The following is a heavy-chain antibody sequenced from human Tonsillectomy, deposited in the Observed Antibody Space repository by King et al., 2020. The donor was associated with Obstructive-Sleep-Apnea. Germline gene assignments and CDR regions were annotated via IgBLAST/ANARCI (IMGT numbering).Heavy chain of an antibody. J-gene: IGHJ6*02. Sequence: VQLVESGGGLVKPGGSLRLSCAASGFTFNNYTMNCVRQAPGKGLEWVSSITSGITYIDYADSVRGRFTISRDNAKNSLYLQMNSLRAEDTAVYYCARDGADDSLTGSYPNYYYYGMDVWGQGTTVTVAS. V-gene: IGHV3-21*01. D-gene: IGHD3-9*01. CDR2: ITSGITYI. CDR1: GFTFNNYT. CDR3: ARDGADDSLTGSYPNYYYYGMDV.